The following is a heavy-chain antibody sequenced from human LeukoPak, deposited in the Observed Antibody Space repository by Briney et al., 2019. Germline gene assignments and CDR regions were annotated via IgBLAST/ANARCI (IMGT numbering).Heavy chain of an antibody. J-gene: IGHJ4*02. D-gene: IGHD3-22*01. V-gene: IGHV4-59*12. CDR1: GGSISSYY. CDR2: ISYSGST. CDR3: ARCGTYYYDRSGYYYVSPPDY. Sequence: SETLSLTCTVSGGSISSYYWSWIRQPPGKGLEWIGYISYSGSTYYKPSLKSRVTISVDTSKNQFSLRLSSVTAADTAVYYCARCGTYYYDRSGYYYVSPPDYWGQGTLVTVSS.